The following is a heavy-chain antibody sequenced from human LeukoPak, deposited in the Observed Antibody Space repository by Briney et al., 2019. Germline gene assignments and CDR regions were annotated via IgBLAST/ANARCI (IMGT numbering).Heavy chain of an antibody. CDR2: INTNTGNP. D-gene: IGHD3-22*01. CDR3: ARDLRYYDSSGYRRFDP. V-gene: IGHV7-4-1*02. CDR1: GYTFTSYA. J-gene: IGHJ5*02. Sequence: ASVKVSCKASGYTFTSYAMNWVRQAPGQGLGWMGWINTNTGNPTYAQGFTGRFVFSLDTSVSTAYLQISSLKAEDTAVYYCARDLRYYDSSGYRRFDPWGQGTLVTVSS.